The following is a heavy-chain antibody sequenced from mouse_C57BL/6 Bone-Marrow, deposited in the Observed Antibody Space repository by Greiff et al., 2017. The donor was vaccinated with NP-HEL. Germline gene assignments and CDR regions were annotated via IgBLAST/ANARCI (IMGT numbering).Heavy chain of an antibody. D-gene: IGHD2-3*01. Sequence: QVQLQQPGAELVKPGASVKLSCKASGYTFTSYWMQWVKQRPGQGLEWIGEIDPSDSYTNYNQKFKGKATLTVDTSSSTAYMQLSSLTSEDSAVYYCAREQDDGYYYYAMDYWGQGTSVTVSS. CDR3: AREQDDGYYYYAMDY. J-gene: IGHJ4*01. CDR1: GYTFTSYW. CDR2: IDPSDSYT. V-gene: IGHV1-50*01.